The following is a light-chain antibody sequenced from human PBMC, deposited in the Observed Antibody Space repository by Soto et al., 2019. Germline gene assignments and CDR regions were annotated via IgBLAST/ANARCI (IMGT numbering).Light chain of an antibody. Sequence: EIVMTQSPATLSVSPGERATLSCRASQSVSSNLAWYQPKPGQAPRLLIYGASTRATGIPARFSGSGSGTDFTLTISSLQSEDFAVYYCQHYNNWPPWTFGQGDQGGYQ. V-gene: IGKV3-15*01. CDR3: QHYNNWPPWT. J-gene: IGKJ1*01. CDR2: GAS. CDR1: QSVSSN.